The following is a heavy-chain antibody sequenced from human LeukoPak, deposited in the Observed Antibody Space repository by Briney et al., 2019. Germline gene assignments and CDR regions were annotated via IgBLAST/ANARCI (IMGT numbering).Heavy chain of an antibody. CDR3: ATEIPSVSRAVPHVALVI. Sequence: ASVKVSCKVSGYTLTELSMHWVRQAPGKGLEWMGGFDPEDGETIYAQKFQGRVTMTEDTSTDTAYMELSSLRSEDTAVYYCATEIPSVSRAVPHVALVIWGQGTMVTVSS. D-gene: IGHD5/OR15-5a*01. CDR1: GYTLTELS. V-gene: IGHV1-24*01. J-gene: IGHJ3*02. CDR2: FDPEDGET.